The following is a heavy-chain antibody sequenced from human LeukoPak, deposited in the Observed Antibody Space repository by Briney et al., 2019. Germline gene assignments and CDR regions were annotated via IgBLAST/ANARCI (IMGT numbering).Heavy chain of an antibody. CDR3: ARDYGRFWYFDY. J-gene: IGHJ4*02. D-gene: IGHD3-3*01. V-gene: IGHV4-59*01. CDR2: IYYSGST. Sequence: SETLSLTCTVSGGSISSYYWSWIRQPPGKGLEWIGYIYYSGSTNYNPSLKSRVTISVDTSKNQFSLKLSSVTAADTAVYYCARDYGRFWYFDYWGQGTLVTVSS. CDR1: GGSISSYY.